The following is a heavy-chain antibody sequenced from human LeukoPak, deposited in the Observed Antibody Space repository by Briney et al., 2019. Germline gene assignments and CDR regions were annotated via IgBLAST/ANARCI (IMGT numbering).Heavy chain of an antibody. J-gene: IGHJ4*02. CDR3: ARCGGRWEGSTSCRKFDY. Sequence: NPSETLSLTCTVSGGSISSSTYYWGWIRQPPGKGLEWFGSIYYSGSTYYNPSLKSRVTISVDTSKNQFSLKLSSVTAADTAVYYCARCGGRWEGSTSCRKFDYWGQGTLVTVSS. D-gene: IGHD2-2*01. V-gene: IGHV4-39*07. CDR2: IYYSGST. CDR1: GGSISSSTYY.